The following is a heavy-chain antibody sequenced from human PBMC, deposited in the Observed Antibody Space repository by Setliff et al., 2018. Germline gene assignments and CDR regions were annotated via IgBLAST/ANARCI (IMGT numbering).Heavy chain of an antibody. J-gene: IGHJ4*02. CDR2: IYYSGST. CDR1: GGSISSSSYY. D-gene: IGHD3-3*01. Sequence: PSETLSLTCTVSGGSISSSSYYWGWIRQPPGKGLEWIGSIYYSGSTNYNPSLKSRVTISVDKSKNQFSLKLSSVTAADTAVYYCARRTEYYNFWSGYYDYWGQGTLVTVSS. CDR3: ARRTEYYNFWSGYYDY. V-gene: IGHV4-39*07.